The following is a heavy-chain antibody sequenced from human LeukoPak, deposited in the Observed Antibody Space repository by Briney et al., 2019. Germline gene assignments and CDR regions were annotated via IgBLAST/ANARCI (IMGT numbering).Heavy chain of an antibody. CDR2: IWYDGSNK. D-gene: IGHD1-14*01. CDR1: GFTFSSYG. J-gene: IGHJ6*03. Sequence: GGSLRLSCAASGFTFSSYGMHWVRQAPGKGLEWVAVIWYDGSNKYYADSVKGRFTISRDNSKNTLYLQMNSLRAEDTAVYYWAKGNPRGLPISSYSRDVWGKGPTVTVS. V-gene: IGHV3-33*06. CDR3: AKGNPRGLPISSYSRDV.